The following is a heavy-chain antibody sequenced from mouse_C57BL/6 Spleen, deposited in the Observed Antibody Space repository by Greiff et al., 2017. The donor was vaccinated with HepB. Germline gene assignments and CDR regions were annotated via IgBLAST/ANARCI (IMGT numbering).Heavy chain of an antibody. CDR1: GYTFTSYW. CDR2: IDPSDSET. J-gene: IGHJ2*01. V-gene: IGHV1-52*01. D-gene: IGHD1-1*01. Sequence: QVQLQQPGAELVRPGSSVKLSCKASGYTFTSYWMHWVTQRPIQGLEWIGNIDPSDSETHYNQKCKDKATLTVDKSSSKAYMQLSRLKSEDSAVYDCARMGTTRVAHFVYRGQGTTLTDCS. CDR3: ARMGTTRVAHFVY.